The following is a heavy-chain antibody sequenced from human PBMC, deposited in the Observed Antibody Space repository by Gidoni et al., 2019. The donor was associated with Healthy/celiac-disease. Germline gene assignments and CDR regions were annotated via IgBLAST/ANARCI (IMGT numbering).Heavy chain of an antibody. V-gene: IGHV4-34*01. Sequence: QVQLQQWGAGLLKPSETLSLTCAVYGGSFSGYYWSWIRQPPGKGLEWIGEINHSGSTNYNPSLKSRVTISVDTSKNQFSLKLSSVTAADTAVYYCARVCSSRQSLGWFDYWGQGTLVTVSS. CDR3: ARVCSSRQSLGWFDY. D-gene: IGHD2-2*01. CDR1: GGSFSGYY. J-gene: IGHJ4*02. CDR2: INHSGST.